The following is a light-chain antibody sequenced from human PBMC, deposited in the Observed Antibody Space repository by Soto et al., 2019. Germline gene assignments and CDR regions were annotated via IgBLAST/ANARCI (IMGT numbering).Light chain of an antibody. Sequence: QSLLTQPPSVSGTPGQRVTISCSGSNSNIRRNSVSWYQQLPGTAPKLLIFSNKQRPSGVPDRFSGSKSGTSASLAISGLQSDDEADYYCAAWDDSLNGPVFGGGTKLTVL. CDR1: NSNIRRNS. V-gene: IGLV1-44*01. CDR3: AAWDDSLNGPV. J-gene: IGLJ3*02. CDR2: SNK.